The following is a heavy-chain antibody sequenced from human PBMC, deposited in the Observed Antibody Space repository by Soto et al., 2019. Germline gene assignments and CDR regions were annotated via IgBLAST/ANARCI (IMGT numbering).Heavy chain of an antibody. V-gene: IGHV3-48*02. CDR1: GFTFSLYS. CDR3: ERAVTWGLDV. Sequence: EVQLVESGGGLVQPGGSLRLSCAASGFTFSLYSMSWVRQAPGKGLEWVSYISRSSTGIHYADSVKGRFTISRDDVTNSMHLQMNSLRDGDTAVDYCERAVTWGLDVWGQGTTVSIAS. D-gene: IGHD3-10*01. J-gene: IGHJ6*01. CDR2: ISRSSTGI.